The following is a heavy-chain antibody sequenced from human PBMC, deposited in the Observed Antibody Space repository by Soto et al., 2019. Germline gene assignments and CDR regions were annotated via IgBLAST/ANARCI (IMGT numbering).Heavy chain of an antibody. Sequence: QLVESGGGVVQPGGSLRLSCSATPSAFTFSDHGMHWVRQTPGKGLEWLAVIDGGNRYYADSVKGRFTISSNNSANTLFLQMHSLTAEDPGVYYCASSGRADFTFMVKNFSYGLDVWGHGTTVAVSS. CDR2: IDGGNR. D-gene: IGHD5-18*01. V-gene: IGHV3-33*02. CDR1: AFTFSDHG. J-gene: IGHJ6*02. CDR3: ASSGRADFTFMVKNFSYGLDV.